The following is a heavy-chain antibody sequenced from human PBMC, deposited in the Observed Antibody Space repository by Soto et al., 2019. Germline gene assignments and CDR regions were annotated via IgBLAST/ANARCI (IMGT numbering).Heavy chain of an antibody. CDR2: ISGGGDTT. D-gene: IGHD3-10*01. CDR3: AKGRGGSGSLTPRVDF. V-gene: IGHV3-23*01. CDR1: GFTFNNYA. J-gene: IGHJ4*02. Sequence: VQLLESGGVVVQPGGSLRLSCAASGFTFNNYAMTWVRQAPGKGREWFSAISGGGDTTSYADSVKGRFTVSRDGSKNTMYPQMSRLRAEDTALYYCAKGRGGSGSLTPRVDFWGQGTLVTV.